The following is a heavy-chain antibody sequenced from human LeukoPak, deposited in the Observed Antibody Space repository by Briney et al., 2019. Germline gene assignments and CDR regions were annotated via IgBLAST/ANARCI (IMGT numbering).Heavy chain of an antibody. CDR2: FYYNGNT. D-gene: IGHD4-17*01. CDR3: ARHEYGDLIVDS. V-gene: IGHV4-39*01. Sequence: PGGSLRLSCAASGFTFSTFAMSWVRQAPGKGLEWIGTFYYNGNTYYNPSLKSRVTISVETSKNQFSLKLSSVTAADTAVYYCARHEYGDLIVDSWGQGTLATVSS. J-gene: IGHJ4*02. CDR1: GFTFSTFA.